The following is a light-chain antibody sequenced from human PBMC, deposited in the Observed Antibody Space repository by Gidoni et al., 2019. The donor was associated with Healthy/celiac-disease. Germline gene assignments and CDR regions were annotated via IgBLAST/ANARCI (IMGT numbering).Light chain of an antibody. V-gene: IGKV2-28*01. CDR3: MQALQTPRT. CDR1: QSLLHSNGYNY. Sequence: IVMTQCPLSLPVTSGEPASISCRSSQSLLHSNGYNYLDWYLQKPGQSPQLLLYLCSNRASGVPDRFSGSGSGTDFTLKISRVEAEDVGVYYCMQALQTPRTFGQGTKLEIK. CDR2: LCS. J-gene: IGKJ2*01.